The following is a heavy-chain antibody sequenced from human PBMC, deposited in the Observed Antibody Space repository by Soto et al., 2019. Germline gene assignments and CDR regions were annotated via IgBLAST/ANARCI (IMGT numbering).Heavy chain of an antibody. CDR2: IITIFGTA. Sequence: GASVKVSCKASGGTFSSYAISWVRQAPGQGLEWMGGIITIFGTANYAQKFQGRVTITADESTSTTYMELSSLRSEDTALYYCARDPFTHCTNGVCYTLPPYYGMDVWGQGTTVTVSS. CDR1: GGTFSSYA. J-gene: IGHJ6*02. CDR3: ARDPFTHCTNGVCYTLPPYYGMDV. D-gene: IGHD2-8*01. V-gene: IGHV1-69*13.